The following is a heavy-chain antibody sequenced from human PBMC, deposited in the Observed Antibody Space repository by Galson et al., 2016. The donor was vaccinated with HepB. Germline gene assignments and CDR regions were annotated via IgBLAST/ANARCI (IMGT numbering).Heavy chain of an antibody. CDR2: VSYGGSKN. CDR3: AKDYCSDTCHLGRWNV. Sequence: SLRLSCAASGFSFSNYGMHWVRQAPGKGLEWVAGVSYGGSKNYYVDSMKGRFTISRDNSKNTLYLQMNSLRPEDTAIYYCAKDYCSDTCHLGRWNVWGQGTPVTISS. J-gene: IGHJ6*02. V-gene: IGHV3-30*18. D-gene: IGHD2-15*01. CDR1: GFSFSNYG.